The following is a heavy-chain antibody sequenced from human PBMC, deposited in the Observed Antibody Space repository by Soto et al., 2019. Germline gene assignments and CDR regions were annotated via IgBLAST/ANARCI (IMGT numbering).Heavy chain of an antibody. CDR2: INHNSGGT. V-gene: IGHV1-2*02. J-gene: IGHJ6*02. CDR1: GYTLTRYY. D-gene: IGHD3-16*01. CDR3: AREGFRGGYYDGMDV. Sequence: ASVPVSCKASGYTLTRYYLHWVRQAPGQGLEWMGWINHNSGGTNYAQKLQGRVTMTRDTSISTAYMELSRLRSDDTAVYYCAREGFRGGYYDGMDVWGQGTTVTVSS.